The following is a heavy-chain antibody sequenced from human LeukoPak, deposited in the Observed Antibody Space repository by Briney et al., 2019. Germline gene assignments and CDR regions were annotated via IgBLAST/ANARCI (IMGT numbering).Heavy chain of an antibody. CDR3: ARLLPSDGQWLVPH. CDR2: INHSGST. V-gene: IGHV4-34*01. J-gene: IGHJ4*02. Sequence: SETLSLTCAVYGGSFSGYYWSWIRQPPGKGLEWIGEINHSGSTNYNPSLKSRVTISVDTSKNQFSLKLSSVTAADTAVYYCARLLPSDGQWLVPHWGQGTLVTVSS. D-gene: IGHD6-19*01. CDR1: GGSFSGYY.